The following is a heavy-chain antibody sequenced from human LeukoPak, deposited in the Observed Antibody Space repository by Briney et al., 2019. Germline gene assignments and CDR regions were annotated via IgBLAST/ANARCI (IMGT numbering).Heavy chain of an antibody. CDR2: ISSSGSTI. J-gene: IGHJ4*02. CDR1: GFTFSDYY. D-gene: IGHD3-22*01. Sequence: GGSLRLSCAASGFTFSDYYMSWIRQAPGKGLEGVSYISSSGSTIYYADSVKGRFTISSDNAKNSLYLQMNSLRAEDTAVYYCATEEPDYYDSSGYYRYWGQGTLVTVSS. CDR3: ATEEPDYYDSSGYYRY. V-gene: IGHV3-11*01.